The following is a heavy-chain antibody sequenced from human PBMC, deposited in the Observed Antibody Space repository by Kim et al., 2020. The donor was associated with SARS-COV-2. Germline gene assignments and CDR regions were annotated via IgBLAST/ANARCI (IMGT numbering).Heavy chain of an antibody. J-gene: IGHJ4*02. Sequence: GGSLRLSCAASGFTFGDYAMHWVRQAPGKGLEWVSGISWNSGSIGYADSVKGRFTISRDNAKNSLYLQMNSLRAEDTALYYCAKDKLVAAAGYFDYWGQGTLVTVSS. CDR1: GFTFGDYA. V-gene: IGHV3-9*01. D-gene: IGHD6-13*01. CDR3: AKDKLVAAAGYFDY. CDR2: ISWNSGSI.